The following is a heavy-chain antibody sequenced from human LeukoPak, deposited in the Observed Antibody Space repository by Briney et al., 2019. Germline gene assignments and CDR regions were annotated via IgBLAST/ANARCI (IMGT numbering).Heavy chain of an antibody. Sequence: PSETLSLTCTVSGGSIGSHYWSWIRQPPGKGLEWIGYIHYSGSTNYNPSLKSRVTISVDTSKNQFSLKLSSVTAADTAVYYCARGRSWFDPWGQGTLVTVSS. CDR3: ARGRSWFDP. CDR1: GGSIGSHY. D-gene: IGHD2-15*01. CDR2: IHYSGST. J-gene: IGHJ5*02. V-gene: IGHV4-59*11.